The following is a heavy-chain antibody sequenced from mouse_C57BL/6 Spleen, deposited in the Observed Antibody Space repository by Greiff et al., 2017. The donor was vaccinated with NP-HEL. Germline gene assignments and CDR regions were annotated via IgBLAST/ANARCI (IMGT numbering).Heavy chain of an antibody. Sequence: QVQLQQSGAELVRPGASVTLSCKASGYTFTDYEMHWVKQTPVHGLEWIGAIDPETGGTAYNQKFKGKVILTADKSSSTAYMELRSLTTEDSAVYYCTVYGSSLFDYWGQGTTLTVSS. CDR3: TVYGSSLFDY. CDR1: GYTFTDYE. J-gene: IGHJ2*01. V-gene: IGHV1-15*01. D-gene: IGHD1-1*01. CDR2: IDPETGGT.